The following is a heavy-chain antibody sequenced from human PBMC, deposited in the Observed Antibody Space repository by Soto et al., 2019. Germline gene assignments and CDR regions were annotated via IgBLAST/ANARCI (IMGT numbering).Heavy chain of an antibody. CDR2: IDPSDSQT. D-gene: IGHD3-22*01. V-gene: IGHV5-10-1*01. Sequence: GESLKISCKGSGYSFAGYWITWVRQKPGKGLEWMGRIDPSDSQTYYSPSFRGHVTISVTKSITTVFLQWSSLRASDTAMYYCARQIYDSDTGPNFQYYFDSWGQGTPVTISS. CDR1: GYSFAGYW. CDR3: ARQIYDSDTGPNFQYYFDS. J-gene: IGHJ4*02.